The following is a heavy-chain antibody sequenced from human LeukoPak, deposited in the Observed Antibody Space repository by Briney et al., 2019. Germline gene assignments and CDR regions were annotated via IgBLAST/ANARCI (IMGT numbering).Heavy chain of an antibody. CDR2: NYYSGST. D-gene: IGHD1-26*01. J-gene: IGHJ4*02. V-gene: IGHV4-39*07. Sequence: SETLSLTCTVSGGSISSSSYYWGWIRQPPGKGLEWIGSNYYSGSTYYNPSLKSRVTISVDTSKNQFSLKLSSVTAADTAVYYCARFNSGSYQHYFDYWGQGTLVTVSS. CDR3: ARFNSGSYQHYFDY. CDR1: GGSISSSSYY.